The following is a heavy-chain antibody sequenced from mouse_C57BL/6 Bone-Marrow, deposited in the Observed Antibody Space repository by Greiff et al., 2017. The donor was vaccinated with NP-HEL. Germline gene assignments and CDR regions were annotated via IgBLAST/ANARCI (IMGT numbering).Heavy chain of an antibody. D-gene: IGHD3-2*02. V-gene: IGHV1-81*01. J-gene: IGHJ4*01. CDR1: GYTFTSYG. Sequence: VQLMESGAELARPGASVKLSCKASGYTFTSYGISWVKQRPGQGLEWIGEIYPRSGNTYYNEKFKGKATLTADKSSSTAYMELRSLTSEDSAVYFCARGEAFYYAMDYWGQGTSVTVSS. CDR2: IYPRSGNT. CDR3: ARGEAFYYAMDY.